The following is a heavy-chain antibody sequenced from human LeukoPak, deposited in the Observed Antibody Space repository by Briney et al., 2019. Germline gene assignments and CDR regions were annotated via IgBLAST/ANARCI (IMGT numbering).Heavy chain of an antibody. D-gene: IGHD4-17*01. CDR3: ARMNGDYSYYYYGMDV. CDR1: GGSISSGGYS. CDR2: IYHSGST. J-gene: IGHJ6*02. Sequence: SETLSLTCAVSGGSISSGGYSWSWIRQPPGKGLERIGYIYHSGSTYYNPSLKSRVTISVDRSKNQFSLKLSSVTAADTAVYYCARMNGDYSYYYYGMDVWGQGTTVTVSS. V-gene: IGHV4-30-2*01.